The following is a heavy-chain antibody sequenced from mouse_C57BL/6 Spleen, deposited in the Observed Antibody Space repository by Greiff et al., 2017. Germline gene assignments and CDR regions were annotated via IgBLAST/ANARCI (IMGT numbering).Heavy chain of an antibody. CDR3: ARKTIVTDYYAMDY. V-gene: IGHV2-2*01. J-gene: IGHJ4*01. CDR2: IWSGGST. Sequence: QVQLKQSGPGLVQPSQSLSITCTVSGFSLTSYGVHWVRQSPGKGLEWLGVIWSGGSTDYNAAFISRLSIRKDNYKSQIFFKMNSLQADDTAIYYYARKTIVTDYYAMDYWGQGTSVTVSS. CDR1: GFSLTSYG. D-gene: IGHD2-5*01.